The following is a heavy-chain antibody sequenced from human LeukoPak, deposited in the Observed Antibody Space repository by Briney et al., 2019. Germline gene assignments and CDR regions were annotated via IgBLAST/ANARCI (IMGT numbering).Heavy chain of an antibody. Sequence: GRSLRLSCAASGFTFSSYGMHWVRQAPGKGLEWVSSISSSSSYIYYADSVKGRFTISRDNAKNSLYLQMNSLRAEDTAVYYCARDATPYDFWSGYPYYFDYWGQGTLVTVSS. CDR3: ARDATPYDFWSGYPYYFDY. D-gene: IGHD3-3*01. CDR2: ISSSSSYI. J-gene: IGHJ4*02. V-gene: IGHV3-21*01. CDR1: GFTFSSYG.